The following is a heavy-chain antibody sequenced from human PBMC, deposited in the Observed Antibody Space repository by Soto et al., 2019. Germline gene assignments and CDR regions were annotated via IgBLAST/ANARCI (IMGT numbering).Heavy chain of an antibody. CDR2: IYHSGST. CDR3: AREGRVLLWFGELSKPFDY. D-gene: IGHD3-10*01. J-gene: IGHJ4*02. Sequence: SETLSLTCAVSGGSISSGGYSWSWIRQPPGKGLEWIGYIYHSGSTNYNPSLKSRVTISVDTSKNQFSLKLSSVTAADTAVYYCAREGRVLLWFGELSKPFDYWGQGTLVTVSS. CDR1: GGSISSGGYS. V-gene: IGHV4-30-2*01.